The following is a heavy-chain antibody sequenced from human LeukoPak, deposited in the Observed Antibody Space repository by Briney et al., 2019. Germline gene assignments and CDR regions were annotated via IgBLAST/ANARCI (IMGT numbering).Heavy chain of an antibody. D-gene: IGHD3-16*02. CDR1: GGSFSGYY. V-gene: IGHV4-34*01. CDR2: INHSGST. Sequence: SETLSLTCAVYGGSFSGYYWSWIRQPPGKGLEGIGEINHSGSTNYNPSLKSRVTISVDTSKNQFSLKLSSVTAADTAVYYCARAHDYVWGSYRPHSLTEYFQHWGQGTLVTVSS. J-gene: IGHJ1*01. CDR3: ARAHDYVWGSYRPHSLTEYFQH.